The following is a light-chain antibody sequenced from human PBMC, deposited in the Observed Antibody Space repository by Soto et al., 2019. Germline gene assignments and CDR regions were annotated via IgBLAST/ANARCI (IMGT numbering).Light chain of an antibody. CDR2: AAS. CDR3: QQTFRIPYT. V-gene: IGKV1-39*01. CDR1: QSISTF. J-gene: IGKJ2*01. Sequence: DIQMTQSPSSLPASVGDRVTITCRASQSISTFLNWYQHKPGKAPKLLIYAASSLESGVPSRFSGRGSGTDFTLSISSLQPEDFATYYCQQTFRIPYTFGQGTKLEIK.